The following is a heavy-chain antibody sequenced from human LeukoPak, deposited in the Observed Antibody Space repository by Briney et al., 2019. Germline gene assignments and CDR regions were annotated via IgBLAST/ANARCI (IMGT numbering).Heavy chain of an antibody. CDR1: GFTFSSYA. CDR2: ISGSGGST. D-gene: IGHD6-13*01. CDR3: AREGIAAAGTGNWFDP. J-gene: IGHJ5*02. Sequence: PGGSLRLSYAASGFTFSSYAMSWVRQAPGKGLEWVSAISGSGGSTYYADSVKGRFTISRDNSKNTLYLQMNSLRAEDTAVYYCAREGIAAAGTGNWFDPWGQGTLVTVSS. V-gene: IGHV3-23*01.